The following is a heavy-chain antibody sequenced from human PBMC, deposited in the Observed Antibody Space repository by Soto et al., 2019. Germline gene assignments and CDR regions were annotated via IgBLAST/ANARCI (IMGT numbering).Heavy chain of an antibody. CDR1: GFTFSSYA. V-gene: IGHV3-23*01. CDR3: AKLNDDGDYYYYYMDV. D-gene: IGHD4-17*01. Sequence: GGSLRLSCAASGFTFSSYAMSWVRQAPGKGLEWVSGISGSGGSTYYADSVKGRFTISRDNSKNTLYLQMNSLRAEDTAVYYCAKLNDDGDYYYYYMDVWGKGTTVTVSS. CDR2: ISGSGGST. J-gene: IGHJ6*03.